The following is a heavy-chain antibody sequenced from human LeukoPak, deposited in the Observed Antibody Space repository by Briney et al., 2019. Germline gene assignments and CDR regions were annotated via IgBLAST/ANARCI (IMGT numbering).Heavy chain of an antibody. CDR1: GFTFGSFA. Sequence: HSGGSLRLSCAASGFTFGSFAMSWVRQAPGKGLEWVAVISYDGSNKYYADSVKGRFTISRDNSKHTLYLQMNSLRAEDTAVYSCPPPSSIVVVTASPGYWGQGTLVTVSS. CDR3: PPPSSIVVVTASPGY. J-gene: IGHJ4*02. CDR2: ISYDGSNK. D-gene: IGHD2-21*02. V-gene: IGHV3-30-3*01.